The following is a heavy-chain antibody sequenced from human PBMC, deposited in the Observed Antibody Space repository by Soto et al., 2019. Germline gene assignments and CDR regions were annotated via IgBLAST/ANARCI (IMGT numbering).Heavy chain of an antibody. CDR3: ARGGRYSSSSGHDY. Sequence: ASVKVSCKASGYTFTGYYMHWVRQAPGKGLEWMGWINPNSGGTNYAQKFQGRFTMTRDTSISTAYMELSRLRSDDTAVYYWARGGRYSSSSGHDYWGQGTRVTVSS. D-gene: IGHD6-6*01. CDR2: INPNSGGT. CDR1: GYTFTGYY. V-gene: IGHV1-2*02. J-gene: IGHJ4*02.